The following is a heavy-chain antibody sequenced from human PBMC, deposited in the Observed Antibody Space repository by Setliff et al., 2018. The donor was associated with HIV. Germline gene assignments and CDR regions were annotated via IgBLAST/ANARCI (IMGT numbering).Heavy chain of an antibody. CDR2: LSGGGGVV. CDR3: AKARFITERPLDY. V-gene: IGHV3-23*01. J-gene: IGHJ4*02. D-gene: IGHD3-16*01. Sequence: GGSLRLSCIASGFDFSGYAMNWVRQAPGKGLEWVSVLSGGGGVVHYANSVKCRFTISRDNSNDSLFLDMKNLRVDDTAVYYCAKARFITERPLDYWGQGALVTVSS. CDR1: GFDFSGYA.